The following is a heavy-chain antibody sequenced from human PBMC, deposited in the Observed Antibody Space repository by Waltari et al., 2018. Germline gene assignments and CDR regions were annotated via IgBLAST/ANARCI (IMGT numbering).Heavy chain of an antibody. CDR2: IRPGNGNT. Sequence: QVQLVQSGAEVKKPGASVKVSCKASGYKLSDYVMHWVRQAPGQGLEWMGWIRPGNGNTAYSRKFQDKITLTRDTLGNTLYMDLSRLTSDDTAVYFCARESAFSTSWYPGFDPWGQGTLVTVAS. V-gene: IGHV1-3*01. CDR3: ARESAFSTSWYPGFDP. J-gene: IGHJ5*02. D-gene: IGHD2-2*01. CDR1: GYKLSDYV.